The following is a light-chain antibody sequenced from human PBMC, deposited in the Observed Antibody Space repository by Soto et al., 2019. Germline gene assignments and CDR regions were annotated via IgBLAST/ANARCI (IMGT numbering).Light chain of an antibody. CDR3: QQYYDTPIT. Sequence: DIVMTQSPDSLAVSLGERASINCKSSQSVLYSPNNKNHLAWYQKKPGQTPKLLIYWASTRESGVPDRFSGSGSGTDFTLTIRNLQAEDVAVYYCQQYYDTPITFGQGTRLEIK. J-gene: IGKJ5*01. CDR2: WAS. V-gene: IGKV4-1*01. CDR1: QSVLYSPNNKNH.